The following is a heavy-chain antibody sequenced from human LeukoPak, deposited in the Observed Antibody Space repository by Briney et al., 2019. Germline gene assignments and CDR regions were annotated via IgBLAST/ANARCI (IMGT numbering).Heavy chain of an antibody. CDR2: IFYSGST. J-gene: IGHJ4*02. V-gene: IGHV4-31*03. CDR3: ARDSEGSGSYLRD. D-gene: IGHD3-10*01. CDR1: CLSISSCGYF. Sequence: SQTVSLTCTVSCLSISSCGYFWRWLRQHPGKGLEWFVYIFYSGSTHYHPSLKARHTITVDTSKNHFSLKLSSVTAADTAVYYCARDSEGSGSYLRDWGQGTLVTVSS.